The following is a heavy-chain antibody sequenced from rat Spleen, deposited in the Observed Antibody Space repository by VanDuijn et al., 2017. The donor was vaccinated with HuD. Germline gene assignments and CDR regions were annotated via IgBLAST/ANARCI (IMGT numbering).Heavy chain of an antibody. CDR1: GFTFSNYY. Sequence: EVQLVESGGGLVQPGRSMKLSCVVSGFTFSNYYMAWVRQAPTKGLEWVTTISYDGRTTYYRDSVKGRFTISRDNAKNTQYLQMDRLRSEDTATYYCASLLYTPDYLGVMDAWGQGASVTVSS. J-gene: IGHJ4*01. CDR3: ASLLYTPDYLGVMDA. V-gene: IGHV5-25*01. D-gene: IGHD1-6*01. CDR2: ISYDGRTT.